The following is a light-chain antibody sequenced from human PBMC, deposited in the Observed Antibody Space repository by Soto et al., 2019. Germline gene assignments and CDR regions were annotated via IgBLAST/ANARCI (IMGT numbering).Light chain of an antibody. CDR1: QGISSW. CDR3: QHYQRYPPS. J-gene: IGKJ4*01. CDR2: DAS. V-gene: IGKV1D-12*01. Sequence: DIQLTQSPSSVSASVGDRVTITCRASQGISSWLAWYQQKLGKAPNLLIYDASTLQSGVPSRFSGSGSGTDFTLTISSLQPEDFATYYCQHYQRYPPSFGGGTKLEIK.